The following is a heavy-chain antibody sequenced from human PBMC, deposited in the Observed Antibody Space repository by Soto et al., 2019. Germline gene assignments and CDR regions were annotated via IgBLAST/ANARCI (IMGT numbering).Heavy chain of an antibody. Sequence: VQLLESGGGLVQPGGSLRLSCAASGFTFSSYAMSWVRQAPGKGLEWVSAISGSGGSTYYADSVKGRFTISRDNSKNTLYLQMHRLRAEDTAVYYCVEVSYSSGWLYFDYWGQGTLVTVSS. CDR3: VEVSYSSGWLYFDY. J-gene: IGHJ4*02. CDR1: GFTFSSYA. V-gene: IGHV3-23*01. D-gene: IGHD6-19*01. CDR2: ISGSGGST.